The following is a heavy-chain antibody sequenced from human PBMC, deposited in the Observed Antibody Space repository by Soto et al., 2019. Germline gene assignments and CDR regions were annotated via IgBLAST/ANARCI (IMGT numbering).Heavy chain of an antibody. CDR1: GYTFTSYY. J-gene: IGHJ4*02. CDR3: ARDRRSGYELDY. Sequence: ASVKVSWKASGYTFTSYYMHWVRQAPGQGLEWMGIINPSGGSTSYAQKFQGRVTMTRDTSTSTVYMELSSLRSEDTAVYYCARDRRSGYELDYWGQGTLVTVSS. CDR2: INPSGGST. V-gene: IGHV1-46*03. D-gene: IGHD5-12*01.